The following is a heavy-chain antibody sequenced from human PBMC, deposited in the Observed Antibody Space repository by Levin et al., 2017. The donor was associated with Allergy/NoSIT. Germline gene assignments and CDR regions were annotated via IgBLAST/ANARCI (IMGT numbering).Heavy chain of an antibody. CDR1: GFTFGDYA. Sequence: PGGSLRLSCTGSGFTFGDYAVNWFRQAPGKGLEWVGFIRSRAYGGTTEYAASVKGRFIISRDDSKSIAYLQMNSLKTEDTGVYHCTRENFYDSSGSWLYDFWGQGTLVTVSS. CDR2: IRSRAYGGTT. J-gene: IGHJ4*02. V-gene: IGHV3-49*03. CDR3: TRENFYDSSGSWLYDF. D-gene: IGHD3-22*01.